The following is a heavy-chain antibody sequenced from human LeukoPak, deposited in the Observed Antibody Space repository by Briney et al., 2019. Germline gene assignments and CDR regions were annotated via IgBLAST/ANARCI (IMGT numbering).Heavy chain of an antibody. D-gene: IGHD3-3*01. Sequence: ASVKVSCKASGGTFSSYAISWVRQAPGQGLEWMGGIIPISGTTNYAQKFQGRVTITTDESTSTAYMELSSLRSEDTAVYYCASGFWSGYYTGHYFDYWSQGTLVTVSS. CDR2: IIPISGTT. CDR3: ASGFWSGYYTGHYFDY. J-gene: IGHJ4*02. V-gene: IGHV1-69*05. CDR1: GGTFSSYA.